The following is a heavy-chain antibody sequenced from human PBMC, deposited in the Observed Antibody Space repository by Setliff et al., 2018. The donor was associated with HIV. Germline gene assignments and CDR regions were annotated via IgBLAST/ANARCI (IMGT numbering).Heavy chain of an antibody. D-gene: IGHD3-10*01. CDR1: GFTFSSYA. V-gene: IGHV3-23*01. J-gene: IGHJ6*03. Sequence: GVLRLSCAASGFTFSSYAMSWVRQAPGKGLEWVSAISGSGGSTYYADSVKGRFTISRDNSKNTLYLQMNSLRAEDTAVYYCAKDAYGSGSYYRYYYYYMDVWGKGTTVTVSS. CDR2: ISGSGGST. CDR3: AKDAYGSGSYYRYYYYYMDV.